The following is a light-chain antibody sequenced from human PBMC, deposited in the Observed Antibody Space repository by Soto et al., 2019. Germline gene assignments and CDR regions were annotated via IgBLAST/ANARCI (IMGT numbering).Light chain of an antibody. CDR3: QQYNSYLYT. V-gene: IGKV1-5*01. Sequence: DIQMTQSPSALSASVGDRVTITCRASQSSSTWLAWYQQKPGKAPKFLIYDASTVESGVPTRFSGSGSGTEFTLTISSLQPDDFATYYCQQYNSYLYTFGQGTKLEI. J-gene: IGKJ2*01. CDR2: DAS. CDR1: QSSSTW.